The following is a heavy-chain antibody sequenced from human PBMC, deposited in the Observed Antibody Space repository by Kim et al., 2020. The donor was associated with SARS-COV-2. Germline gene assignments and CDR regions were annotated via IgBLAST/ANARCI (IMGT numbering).Heavy chain of an antibody. Sequence: ASVKVSCKASGYTFTSYAMNWVRQAPGQGLEWMGWINTNTGNPTYAQGFTGRFVFSLDTSVSTAYLQISSLKAEDTAVYYCARDQGVAPDRYYYYYGMDVWGQGTTVTVSS. CDR3: ARDQGVAPDRYYYYYGMDV. J-gene: IGHJ6*02. D-gene: IGHD3-3*01. V-gene: IGHV7-4-1*02. CDR2: INTNTGNP. CDR1: GYTFTSYA.